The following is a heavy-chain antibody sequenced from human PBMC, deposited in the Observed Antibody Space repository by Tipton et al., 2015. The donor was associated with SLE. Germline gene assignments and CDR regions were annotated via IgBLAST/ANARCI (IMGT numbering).Heavy chain of an antibody. J-gene: IGHJ4*02. CDR2: IYYTGST. Sequence: TLSLTCAVYGGSFSGYYWSWIRQPPGKGLEWIGSIYYTGSTNYNPSLKSRVTISVDTSKNQFSLKLSSVTAADTAVYYCASRPRGIRPIDYWGQGTLVTVSS. D-gene: IGHD3-16*01. CDR3: ASRPRGIRPIDY. CDR1: GGSFSGYY. V-gene: IGHV4-34*01.